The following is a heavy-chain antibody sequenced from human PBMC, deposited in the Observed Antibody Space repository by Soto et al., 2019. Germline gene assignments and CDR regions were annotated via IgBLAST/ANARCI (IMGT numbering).Heavy chain of an antibody. CDR2: IIPIFGTA. Sequence: QVQLVQSGAEVKKPGSSVKVSCKASGGTFSSYAISWVRQAPGQGLEWMGGIIPIFGTANYAQKFQGRVTITADESTSTAYMELSSLRSEDTAVYYCARCAYYYSSGSSEGPYYYGMDVWGQGTTVTVSS. V-gene: IGHV1-69*01. D-gene: IGHD3-10*01. J-gene: IGHJ6*02. CDR3: ARCAYYYSSGSSEGPYYYGMDV. CDR1: GGTFSSYA.